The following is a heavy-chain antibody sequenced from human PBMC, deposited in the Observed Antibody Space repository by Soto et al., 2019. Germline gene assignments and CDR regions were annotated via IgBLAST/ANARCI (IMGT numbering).Heavy chain of an antibody. D-gene: IGHD3-16*02. J-gene: IGHJ6*03. CDR1: GFTFSSYA. V-gene: IGHV3-23*01. CDR2: ISGRGGST. Sequence: EVQLLESGGGLVQPGGSLRLSCAASGFTFSSYAMSWVRQAPGKGLEWVSAISGRGGSTYYADSVKGRFTISRDNSKNRLYLQMNSLRAEDTAVYYCAKDSTRPYDYIWGSYRHYYYYMDVWGKGTTVTVSS. CDR3: AKDSTRPYDYIWGSYRHYYYYMDV.